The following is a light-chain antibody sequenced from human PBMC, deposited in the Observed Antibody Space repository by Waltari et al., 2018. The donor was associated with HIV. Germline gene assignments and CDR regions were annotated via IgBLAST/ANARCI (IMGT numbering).Light chain of an antibody. CDR2: NNA. CDR3: QSADRDGTVV. V-gene: IGLV3-25*03. Sequence: SFGLTQPPSVSVVPGQTAKIPCSGVLADRYANWYQQKAGQAPAVVMVNNAHRPSWSPDRFYGTDSGTCATLIITAVRTEDESFYFCQSADRDGTVVFGGGTKL. J-gene: IGLJ2*01. CDR1: LADRY.